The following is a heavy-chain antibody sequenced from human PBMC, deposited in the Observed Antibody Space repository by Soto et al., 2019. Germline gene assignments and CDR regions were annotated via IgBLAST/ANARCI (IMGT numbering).Heavy chain of an antibody. CDR1: GGSLSGYY. D-gene: IGHD5-12*01. J-gene: IGHJ4*02. Sequence: QVQLQQWGAGLLKPSETLSLNCAVTGGSLSGYYWSWIRQPPRKGLEWIGEVKDGGHTNYSPSLRGRVTMSSGAPNHRFSLRLNSVTAADTGVYYCARGQEGVVATHWDQGSLVTVCS. V-gene: IGHV4-34*01. CDR2: VKDGGHT. CDR3: ARGQEGVVATH.